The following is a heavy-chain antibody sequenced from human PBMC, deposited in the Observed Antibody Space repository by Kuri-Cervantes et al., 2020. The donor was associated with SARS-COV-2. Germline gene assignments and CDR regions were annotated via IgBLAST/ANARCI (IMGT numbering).Heavy chain of an antibody. D-gene: IGHD3-22*01. J-gene: IGHJ1*01. Sequence: LSWAASRSTPTNAWMSWARQARGEGLGWVGLIQSKTDGGTTDYAAPVKGTFTISRADSKNTLYLRMNRLKTEDAAVYYCSSGYVQDYYDSSGYSEYFQHWGQGTLVTVSS. CDR1: RSTPTNAW. CDR3: SSGYVQDYYDSSGYSEYFQH. V-gene: IGHV3-15*01. CDR2: IQSKTDGGTT.